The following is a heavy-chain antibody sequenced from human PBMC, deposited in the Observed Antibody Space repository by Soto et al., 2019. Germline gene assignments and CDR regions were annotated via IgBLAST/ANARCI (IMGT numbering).Heavy chain of an antibody. D-gene: IGHD2-15*01. CDR2: ISATTGNT. J-gene: IGHJ4*02. V-gene: IGHV3-23*01. Sequence: EVRLSDSGGGLVQPGESLRLSCAASGFNFSIYSMIWVRQAPGKGLEWVSGISATTGNTYYTNSVKGRFTISRDKFENTLFLQMNNLRAEDTALYYCAIDSDGGYWGQGTLVTVSS. CDR3: AIDSDGGY. CDR1: GFNFSIYS.